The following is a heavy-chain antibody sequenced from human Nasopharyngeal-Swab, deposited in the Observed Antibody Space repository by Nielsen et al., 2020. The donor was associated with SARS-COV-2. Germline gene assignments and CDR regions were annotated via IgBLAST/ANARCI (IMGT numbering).Heavy chain of an antibody. CDR1: GGSIGGDNYS. Sequence: SETLSLTCNVSGGSIGGDNYSWGWLRQPPGKGLEWIGYIYYTGDTYYNPSLKSRLTMSVDTSKKQFSLRLSSVTSADTAIYYCARRGGFSGSYGMDVWGQGTTVTVSS. D-gene: IGHD5-12*01. J-gene: IGHJ6*02. V-gene: IGHV4-39*01. CDR2: IYYTGDT. CDR3: ARRGGFSGSYGMDV.